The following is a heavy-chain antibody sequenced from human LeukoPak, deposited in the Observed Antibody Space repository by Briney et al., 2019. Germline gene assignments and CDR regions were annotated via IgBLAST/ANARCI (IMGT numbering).Heavy chain of an antibody. CDR3: ASLSWIQLWPTPNDS. CDR1: GFTFSSYS. CDR2: ISSSSSYI. J-gene: IGHJ4*02. Sequence: PGGSLRLSCAASGFTFSSYSMNWVRQAPGERLEWVWSISSSSSYIYYAGSVKGRFTISRDNAKSSLYLQMNSLTAEDTAVYYCASLSWIQLWPTPNDSWGQGTLVTVSS. D-gene: IGHD5-18*01. V-gene: IGHV3-21*01.